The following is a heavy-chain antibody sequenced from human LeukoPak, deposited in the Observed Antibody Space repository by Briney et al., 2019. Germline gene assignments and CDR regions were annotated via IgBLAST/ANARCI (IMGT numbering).Heavy chain of an antibody. CDR2: IDYNGNT. Sequence: SETLSLTCDVSGDSISSHPWSWIRQPPGKGLDYIGFIDYNGNTNYNPSLKSRVTISLDIFKNQFSLNLNSVSAADTAVYYCARLAKCDDNCYSFDLWGQGMLVTVSS. D-gene: IGHD2-21*02. V-gene: IGHV4-59*11. CDR3: ARLAKCDDNCYSFDL. J-gene: IGHJ4*02. CDR1: GDSISSHP.